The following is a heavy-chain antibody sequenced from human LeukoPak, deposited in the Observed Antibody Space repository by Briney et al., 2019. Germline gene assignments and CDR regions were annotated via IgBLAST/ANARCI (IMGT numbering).Heavy chain of an antibody. D-gene: IGHD2-15*01. V-gene: IGHV1-69*13. J-gene: IGHJ5*02. CDR1: GGTFSSYA. CDR2: IIPIFGTA. Sequence: GASVKVSCKASGGTFSSYAISWVRQAPGQGLEWMGGIIPIFGTANYAQKFQGRVTITADESTSTAYMELSSLRSEDTAAYYCTVVAATKGSAFDPWGQGTLVTVSS. CDR3: TVVAATKGSAFDP.